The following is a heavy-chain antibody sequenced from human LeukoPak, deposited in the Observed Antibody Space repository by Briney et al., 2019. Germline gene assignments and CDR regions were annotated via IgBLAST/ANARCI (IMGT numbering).Heavy chain of an antibody. Sequence: GGSLRLSCVASGFTLSNYAMSWVRQAPGKGLEWVSGISGSGGGTYYADSVKGRFTISRDNSKNTLYLQMNSLRAEDTAVYYCAKYHYDSSGYWYFDLWGRGTLLTVSS. CDR3: AKYHYDSSGYWYFDL. CDR1: GFTLSNYA. J-gene: IGHJ2*01. D-gene: IGHD3-22*01. V-gene: IGHV3-23*01. CDR2: ISGSGGGT.